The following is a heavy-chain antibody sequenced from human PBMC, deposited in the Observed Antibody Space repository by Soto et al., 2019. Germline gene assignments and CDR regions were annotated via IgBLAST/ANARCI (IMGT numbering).Heavy chain of an antibody. CDR1: GGSISSGGYY. V-gene: IGHV4-31*01. Sequence: QVQLQESGPGLVKPSQTLSLTCTVSGGSISSGGYYWSWIRQHPGKGLEWIGYIYYSGSTYYNPSLKSLVTISVDTSKNQFSLKLSSVTAADTAVYYCARSLSGWFGEFPAHPFDYWGQGTLVTVSS. CDR2: IYYSGST. CDR3: ARSLSGWFGEFPAHPFDY. D-gene: IGHD3-10*01. J-gene: IGHJ4*02.